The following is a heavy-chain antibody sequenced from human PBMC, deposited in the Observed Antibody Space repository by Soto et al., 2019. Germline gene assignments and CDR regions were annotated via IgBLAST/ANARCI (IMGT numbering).Heavy chain of an antibody. J-gene: IGHJ4*02. CDR1: GFNFNIYA. D-gene: IGHD1-20*01. CDR3: ATVHNTSRSFDY. Sequence: PGGSLRLSCAASGFNFNIYAMTWVRQAPGKGLEWVSTTGATGRTTYYADSVKGRFTVSRDNSKNTLDLQMSNLSAEDTAVYYCATVHNTSRSFDYWGQGTLVTVSS. CDR2: TGATGRTT. V-gene: IGHV3-23*01.